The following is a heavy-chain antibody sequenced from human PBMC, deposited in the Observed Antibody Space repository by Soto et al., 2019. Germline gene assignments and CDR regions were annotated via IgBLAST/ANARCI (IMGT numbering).Heavy chain of an antibody. CDR1: GGSISSYY. CDR3: ARLWMGGELYFDY. Sequence: QVQLQESGPGLVKPSETLSLTCTVSGGSISSYYWSWIRQPPGKGLEWIGNIYYSGSTNYNPSLKSRVTISIDTSKNHFSLKLSSVTAADTAVYYCARLWMGGELYFDYWGQGTLVTVSS. J-gene: IGHJ4*02. V-gene: IGHV4-59*01. CDR2: IYYSGST. D-gene: IGHD1-26*01.